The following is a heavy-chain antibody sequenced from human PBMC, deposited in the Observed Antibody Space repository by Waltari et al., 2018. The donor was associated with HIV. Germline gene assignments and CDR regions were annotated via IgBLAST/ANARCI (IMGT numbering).Heavy chain of an antibody. V-gene: IGHV1-2*02. CDR1: GYTFTGYY. CDR3: ATPSYDSSGYYSAGSEFDY. Sequence: QVQLVQSGAEVKKPGASVKVSCTASGYTFTGYYIHWVRQAPGQGLEWMGWSNPNSGGTNYAQNFQGRVTMTRDTSISTAYMELSRLRSDDTAVYYCATPSYDSSGYYSAGSEFDYWGQGTLVTVSS. J-gene: IGHJ4*02. CDR2: SNPNSGGT. D-gene: IGHD3-22*01.